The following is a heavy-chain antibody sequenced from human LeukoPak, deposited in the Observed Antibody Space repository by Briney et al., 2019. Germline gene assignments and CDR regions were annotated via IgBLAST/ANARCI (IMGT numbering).Heavy chain of an antibody. CDR1: GGFISSYY. D-gene: IGHD6-19*01. J-gene: IGHJ3*02. Sequence: PSETLSLTCTVSGGFISSYYWSWIRQPPGKGLEWIGYIYYSGSTNYSPSLKSRVTISVDTSKNQFSLKLSSVTAADTAVYYCARHWLTDPFDIWGQGTMVTVSS. CDR2: IYYSGST. CDR3: ARHWLTDPFDI. V-gene: IGHV4-59*08.